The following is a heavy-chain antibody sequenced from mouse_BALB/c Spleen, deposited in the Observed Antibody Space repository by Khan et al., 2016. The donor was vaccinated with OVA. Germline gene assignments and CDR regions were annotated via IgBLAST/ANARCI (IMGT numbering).Heavy chain of an antibody. V-gene: IGHV5-6*01. J-gene: IGHJ3*01. CDR2: IISDGSYT. D-gene: IGHD1-3*01. CDR1: GFTFSAYG. Sequence: EVELVESGGDLVRPGGSLKLSCAASGFTFSAYGMSWVRQSPDKRLEWVATIISDGSYTYYPDGLTGRFIISSDNAKNTLYLEMRSLKSEDTAMYYFASLLTRSFAYWGQGTLVTVSA. CDR3: ASLLTRSFAY.